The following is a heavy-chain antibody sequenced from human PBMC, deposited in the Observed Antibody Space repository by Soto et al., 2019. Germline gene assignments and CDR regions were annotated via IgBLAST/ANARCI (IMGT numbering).Heavy chain of an antibody. CDR1: GGAISSSSYY. CDR3: ARHQSHSSSYVDP. CDR2: IDYSGST. D-gene: IGHD6-13*01. V-gene: IGHV4-39*01. J-gene: IGHJ5*02. Sequence: QLQLQESGPGLVKPSETLSLTCTVSGGAISSSSYYWGWIRQPPGKGLEWIGRIDYSGSTYYNPSLKSRVTISVDTSKNQFSLKLSSVTAADTAVYYCARHQSHSSSYVDPWGQGTLVTVSS.